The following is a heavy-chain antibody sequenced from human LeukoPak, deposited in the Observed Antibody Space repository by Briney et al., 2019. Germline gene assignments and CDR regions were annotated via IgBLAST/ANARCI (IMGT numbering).Heavy chain of an antibody. CDR1: GYTFTNYG. V-gene: IGHV1-18*01. CDR2: ISTYNGNT. D-gene: IGHD6-13*01. J-gene: IGHJ5*02. Sequence: ASVKVSCKASGYTFTNYGISWVRQAPGQGLEWMGWISTYNGNTNYARKLQGRVTMTTDTSTSTAYMELRSLGSDDSAVYYCARDKWDSSSSLDWFDPWGQGTLVTVSS. CDR3: ARDKWDSSSSLDWFDP.